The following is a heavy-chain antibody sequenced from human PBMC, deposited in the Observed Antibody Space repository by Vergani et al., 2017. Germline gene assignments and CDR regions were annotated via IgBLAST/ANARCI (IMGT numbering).Heavy chain of an antibody. Sequence: EVQLVESGGGLVQPGGSLRLSCAASGFTFSSYSMNWVRQAPGKGLEWVSGISWNSGSIGYADSVKGRFTISRDNAKNSLYLQMNSLRAEDTALYYCAKDISVEMATPSSTFDYWGQGTLVTVSS. V-gene: IGHV3-9*01. J-gene: IGHJ4*02. CDR2: ISWNSGSI. CDR3: AKDISVEMATPSSTFDY. D-gene: IGHD5-24*01. CDR1: GFTFSSYS.